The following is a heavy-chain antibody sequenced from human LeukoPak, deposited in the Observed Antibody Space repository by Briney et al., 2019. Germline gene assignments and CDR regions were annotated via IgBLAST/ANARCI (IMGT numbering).Heavy chain of an antibody. J-gene: IGHJ4*02. CDR1: GYTFTGYY. Sequence: PSVNLTCKASGYTFTGYYMHWVRQAPGQGLEWMGWINPNSGGTNYAQKFQGTITMTRDTSISTAYMELSRLRSDDTAVYYCARDLQQWLANTDYWGQGTLVTVSS. V-gene: IGHV1-2*02. CDR3: ARDLQQWLANTDY. D-gene: IGHD6-19*01. CDR2: INPNSGGT.